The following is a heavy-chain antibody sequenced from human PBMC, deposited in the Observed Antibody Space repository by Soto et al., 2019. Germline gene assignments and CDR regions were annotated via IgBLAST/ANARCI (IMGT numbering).Heavy chain of an antibody. V-gene: IGHV3-21*01. J-gene: IGHJ5*02. Sequence: PGGSLRLSCAASGFIFSSYSMNWVRQAPGKGLEWVSSISSTSSYIYFADSVKDRFSISRDNSKNTLHLQMNSLRAEDTAVYYCAREGRPWGQGTLVTVS. CDR1: GFIFSSYS. CDR2: ISSTSSYI. D-gene: IGHD2-15*01. CDR3: AREGRP.